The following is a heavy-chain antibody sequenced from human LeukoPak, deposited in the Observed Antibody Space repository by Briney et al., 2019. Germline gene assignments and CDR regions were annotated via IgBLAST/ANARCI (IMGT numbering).Heavy chain of an antibody. Sequence: GASVKVSCKASGYTFTSCDINWVRQATGQGLEWMGWMNPNSDNTGYAQKFQGRVTMTRNTSISTAYMELSSLRSEDTAVYYCARVLGSGRRNLNWFDPWGQGTLVTVSS. CDR1: GYTFTSCD. CDR3: ARVLGSGRRNLNWFDP. V-gene: IGHV1-8*01. CDR2: MNPNSDNT. J-gene: IGHJ5*02. D-gene: IGHD3-10*01.